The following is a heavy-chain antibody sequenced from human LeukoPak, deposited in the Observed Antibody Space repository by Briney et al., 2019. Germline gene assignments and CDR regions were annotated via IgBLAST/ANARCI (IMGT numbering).Heavy chain of an antibody. Sequence: ASVKVSCKASGYTFTSYYMHWVRQAPGQGLEWMGVINPSGGSTSYAQKFQGRVTMTRDTSTSTVYMELSSLRSEDTAVYYCAREGQLELPDYWGQGTLVTVSS. J-gene: IGHJ4*02. CDR2: INPSGGST. D-gene: IGHD1-1*01. CDR3: AREGQLELPDY. CDR1: GYTFTSYY. V-gene: IGHV1-46*01.